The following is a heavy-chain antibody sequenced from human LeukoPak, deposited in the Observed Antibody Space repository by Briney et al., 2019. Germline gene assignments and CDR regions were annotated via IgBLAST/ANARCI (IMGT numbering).Heavy chain of an antibody. V-gene: IGHV3-7*01. Sequence: PGGSLRLSCAASGFTFSSYAMSWVRQAPGKGLDWVANINQDGSEKYYVDSVKGRFTMSRDNAKNSLYLQMNSLRAEDTAVYYCARVRDYYDKTGYPHYWGQGTLVTVSA. J-gene: IGHJ4*02. CDR3: ARVRDYYDKTGYPHY. CDR1: GFTFSSYA. D-gene: IGHD3-22*01. CDR2: INQDGSEK.